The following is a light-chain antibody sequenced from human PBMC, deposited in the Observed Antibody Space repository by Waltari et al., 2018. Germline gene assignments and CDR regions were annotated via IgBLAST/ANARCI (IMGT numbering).Light chain of an antibody. V-gene: IGLV1-47*01. CDR3: AAWDDSLRSPI. CDR1: SSNLGRNY. CDR2: RNN. Sequence: QSVLAQPPSASGTPGQRVPISCAGRSSNLGRNYVYCYQQFPGTAPKVLIYRNNERPSGVPDRFSGSKSGTSASLAISGLRSEDEADYYCAAWDDSLRSPIFGGGTKLTVL. J-gene: IGLJ2*01.